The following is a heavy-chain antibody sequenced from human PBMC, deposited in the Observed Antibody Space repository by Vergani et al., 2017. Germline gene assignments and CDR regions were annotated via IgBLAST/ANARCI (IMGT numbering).Heavy chain of an antibody. D-gene: IGHD3-10*01. V-gene: IGHV4-39*02. CDR3: ARPVGPSAIADGYHV. CDR2: ISSSGSP. J-gene: IGHJ3*01. CDR1: GAPFGRSLYS. Sequence: QLQLQESGPGLVKPSGTLSSSSRVPGAPFGRSLYSWAFIRKPPGKGLEWIGSISSSGSPYYNPTLKSRLAFSVDTSKNLFSLRLKSVTATDTGMYYCARPVGPSAIADGYHVWGQGTMVTVS.